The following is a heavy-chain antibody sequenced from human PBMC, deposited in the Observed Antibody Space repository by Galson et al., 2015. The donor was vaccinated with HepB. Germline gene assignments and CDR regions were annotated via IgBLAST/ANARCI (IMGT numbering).Heavy chain of an antibody. CDR3: ARGALVGVVGGNQNNWFDP. D-gene: IGHD2-15*01. V-gene: IGHV1-18*01. CDR2: ISPYNDDT. CDR1: GYTFSTYS. Sequence: SVKVSCKASGYTFSTYSITWVRQAPGQGLEWMGWISPYNDDTEYARKFQGRLTMTTDTFTSTASMELRSLRSDDTAVYYCARGALVGVVGGNQNNWFDPWGQGTLVTVSS. J-gene: IGHJ5*02.